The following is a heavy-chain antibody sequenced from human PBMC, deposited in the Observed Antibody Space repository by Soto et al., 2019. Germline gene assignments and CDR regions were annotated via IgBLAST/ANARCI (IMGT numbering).Heavy chain of an antibody. CDR3: ARDHVLTDSSGYFRFDY. CDR2: IIPILGIA. V-gene: IGHV1-69*08. D-gene: IGHD3-22*01. CDR1: GGTFSSYT. Sequence: QVQLVQSGAEVKKPGSSVKVSCKASGGTFSSYTISWVRQAPGQGLEWMGRIIPILGIANYAQKFQGRVTITADNSTSTAYMELSSLRSEDTAVYYCARDHVLTDSSGYFRFDYWGQGTLVTVSS. J-gene: IGHJ4*02.